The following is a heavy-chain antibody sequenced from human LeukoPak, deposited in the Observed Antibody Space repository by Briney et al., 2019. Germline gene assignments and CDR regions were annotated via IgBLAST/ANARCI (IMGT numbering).Heavy chain of an antibody. CDR3: ARGLEWLTRRHTWFDP. V-gene: IGHV1-18*01. CDR1: GYTFTSYG. D-gene: IGHD3-3*01. J-gene: IGHJ5*02. Sequence: SVKVSCKASGYTFTSYGISWVRQAPGQGLEWMGWISAYNGNTNYAQKLQGRVTMTTDTSTSTAYMELRSLRSDDTAVYYCARGLEWLTRRHTWFDPWGQGTLVTVSS. CDR2: ISAYNGNT.